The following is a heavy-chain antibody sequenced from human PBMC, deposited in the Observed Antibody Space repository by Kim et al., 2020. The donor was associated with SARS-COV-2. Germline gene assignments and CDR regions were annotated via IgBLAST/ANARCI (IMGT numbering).Heavy chain of an antibody. V-gene: IGHV4-34*01. D-gene: IGHD3-10*01. CDR3: ARGGRDTMVRGNWFDP. Sequence: SETLSLTCAVYGGSFSGYYWSWIRQPPGKGLEWIGEINHSGSTNYNPSLKSRVTISVDTSKNQFSLKLYSVTAADTSVYSCARGGRDTMVRGNWFDPWGQGTLVTVSS. J-gene: IGHJ5*02. CDR1: GGSFSGYY. CDR2: INHSGST.